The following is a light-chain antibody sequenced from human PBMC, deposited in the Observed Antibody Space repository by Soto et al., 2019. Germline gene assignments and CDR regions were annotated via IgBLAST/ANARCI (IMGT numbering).Light chain of an antibody. J-gene: IGKJ3*01. CDR2: GAS. Sequence: EIVLTQSPGTLSLSPGERGTLSCRASQSVSYNNLAWVQQKPGQSPRLLIYGASSRATGTPDRFSGSGSGTDFTLTISRLEPEDFAMYYCQQYGDTPLTFGPGTKVDI. CDR1: QSVSYNN. CDR3: QQYGDTPLT. V-gene: IGKV3-20*01.